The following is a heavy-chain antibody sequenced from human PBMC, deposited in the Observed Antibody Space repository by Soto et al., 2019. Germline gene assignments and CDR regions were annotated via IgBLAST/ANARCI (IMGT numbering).Heavy chain of an antibody. CDR1: GFTFSDYF. J-gene: IGHJ3*02. Sequence: TGGSLRLSCAASGFTFSDYFMSWIRQAPGKGLEWVSYIGSSGRTIYYADSVKGRFTISRDNAKNSLYLQMNSLRAEDTAVYYCARDPSPMGAGGDIWGQGTMVTVSS. CDR2: IGSSGRTI. CDR3: ARDPSPMGAGGDI. V-gene: IGHV3-11*01. D-gene: IGHD3-10*01.